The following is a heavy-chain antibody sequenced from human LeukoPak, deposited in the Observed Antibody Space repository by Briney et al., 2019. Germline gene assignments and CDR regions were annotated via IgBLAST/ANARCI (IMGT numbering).Heavy chain of an antibody. J-gene: IGHJ4*02. Sequence: GGSLRLSCAASGFTFDDYGMHWVRQAPGKGLEWVSGISWDSGKIGYADSVKGRFTISRDNAKNSLYLQMNSLRAEDTAVYYCAREGYYDSSGYTDYWGQGTLVTVSS. V-gene: IGHV3-9*01. CDR3: AREGYYDSSGYTDY. CDR1: GFTFDDYG. D-gene: IGHD3-22*01. CDR2: ISWDSGKI.